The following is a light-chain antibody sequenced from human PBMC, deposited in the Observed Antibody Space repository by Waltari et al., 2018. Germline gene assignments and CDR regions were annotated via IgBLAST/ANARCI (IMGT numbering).Light chain of an antibody. J-gene: IGKJ1*01. Sequence: DIQMTQSPSTLSASVGDRVTITCRASQSISSWLAWYQQKPWKAPKLLIYKESSLESGVPSRFSGSGSGTEFTLTISSLQPDDFATYYCQQYSSDSTFGQGTKVEIK. CDR1: QSISSW. CDR2: KES. V-gene: IGKV1-5*03. CDR3: QQYSSDST.